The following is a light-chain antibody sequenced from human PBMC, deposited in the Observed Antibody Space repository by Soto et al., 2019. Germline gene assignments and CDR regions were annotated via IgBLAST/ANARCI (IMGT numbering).Light chain of an antibody. CDR2: EGS. CDR1: SSDVGGYNL. J-gene: IGLJ1*01. V-gene: IGLV2-23*01. Sequence: QSALTQPASVSGSPGQSITISCTGTSSDVGGYNLVSWYQHHPGKAPKLMIYEGSKRPSGVSNRFSGSKSGNTASLTISGLQAEDEADYYCCSYAGSSTYVFGTGTKVTVL. CDR3: CSYAGSSTYV.